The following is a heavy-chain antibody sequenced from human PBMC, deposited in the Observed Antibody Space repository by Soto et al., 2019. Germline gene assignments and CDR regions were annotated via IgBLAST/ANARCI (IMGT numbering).Heavy chain of an antibody. V-gene: IGHV3-30-3*01. Sequence: PGGSLRLSCAASGFIFSNYVMHWVRQAPGKGLEWVAVISYDGNSKHYGDSVKGRFTISIDKSNSTLYVQMNSLRAEDTAVYYCARSYCGDDCALDHWGQGTLVTVSS. CDR3: ARSYCGDDCALDH. D-gene: IGHD2-21*02. CDR2: ISYDGNSK. J-gene: IGHJ4*02. CDR1: GFIFSNYV.